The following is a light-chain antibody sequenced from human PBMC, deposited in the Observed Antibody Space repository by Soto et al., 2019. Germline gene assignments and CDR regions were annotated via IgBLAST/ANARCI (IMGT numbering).Light chain of an antibody. V-gene: IGKV1-9*01. CDR2: FAF. CDR1: HGISNY. CDR3: LQLDSYPLS. Sequence: DINLTDSPSFLSASVGDRVTITCRANHGISNYLAWYQQRPGKAPQLLIHFAFTLQSGVPSRFSGSGSGTDFSLTISSVQPEDCATYYCLQLDSYPLSFGGGTKVDI. J-gene: IGKJ4*01.